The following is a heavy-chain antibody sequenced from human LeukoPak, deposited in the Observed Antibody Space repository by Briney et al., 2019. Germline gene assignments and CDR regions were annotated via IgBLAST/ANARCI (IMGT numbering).Heavy chain of an antibody. V-gene: IGHV4-59*01. Sequence: PSETLSLTCTVSGGSISSYYWSWIRQPPGKGLEWIGYIYYSGSTNYNPSLKSRVTISVDTSKNQFSLKLSSVTAADTAVYYCAGRDGYDFDYWGQGTLVTVSS. CDR1: GGSISSYY. CDR3: AGRDGYDFDY. J-gene: IGHJ4*02. CDR2: IYYSGST. D-gene: IGHD5-24*01.